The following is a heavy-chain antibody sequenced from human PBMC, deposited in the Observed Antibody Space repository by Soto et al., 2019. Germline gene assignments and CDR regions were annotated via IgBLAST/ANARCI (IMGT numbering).Heavy chain of an antibody. CDR1: GFTFSSYS. CDR3: ARDWKAVAGFHYYYYGMDV. V-gene: IGHV3-21*01. Sequence: GGSLRLSCAASGFTFSSYSMNWVRQAPGKGLEWVSSISSSSSYIYYADSVKGRFTISRDNAKNSLCLQMNSLRAEDTAVYYCARDWKAVAGFHYYYYGMDVWGQGTTVTVSS. CDR2: ISSSSSYI. D-gene: IGHD6-19*01. J-gene: IGHJ6*02.